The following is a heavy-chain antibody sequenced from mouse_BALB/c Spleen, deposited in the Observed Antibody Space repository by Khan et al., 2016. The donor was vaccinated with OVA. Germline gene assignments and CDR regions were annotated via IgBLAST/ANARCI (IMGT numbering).Heavy chain of an antibody. CDR3: ARGGQFAY. D-gene: IGHD1-1*02. J-gene: IGHJ3*01. Sequence: QVQLQQSGAELVRPGVSVKISCKGSGYTFTDYAMHWVKQSHAKSLEWIGVISTYYGDVDYSQKFKGKATMTVDRSSSTAYMELARLTSEDSAIXYSARGGQFAYWGQGTLVTVSA. V-gene: IGHV1S137*01. CDR2: ISTYYGDV. CDR1: GYTFTDYA.